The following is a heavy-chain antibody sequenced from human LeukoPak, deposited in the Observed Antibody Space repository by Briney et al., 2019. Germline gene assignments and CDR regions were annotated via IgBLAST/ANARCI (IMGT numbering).Heavy chain of an antibody. D-gene: IGHD3-22*01. J-gene: IGHJ5*02. CDR2: MNHSGST. CDR3: ARGYYDSSGYYYNWFDP. CDR1: GGSFSGYY. Sequence: SETLSLTCAVYGGSFSGYYWSWIRQPPGKGLEWIGEMNHSGSTNYNPSLKSRVTISVDTSKNQFSLKLSSVTAADTAVYYCARGYYDSSGYYYNWFDPWGQGTLVTVSS. V-gene: IGHV4-34*01.